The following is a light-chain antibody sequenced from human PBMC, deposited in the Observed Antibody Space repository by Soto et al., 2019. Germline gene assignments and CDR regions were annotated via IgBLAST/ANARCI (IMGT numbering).Light chain of an antibody. Sequence: QSVLTQPASVSGSPGQSITISCTGTSSDVCGYNYVSWYQQHPGKAPKFMIYDVSNRPSGVSNRFSGSKSGNTASLTIPGLQAEDEADYYCSSYTTSNTRQIVFGTGTKVTV. CDR3: SSYTTSNTRQIV. J-gene: IGLJ1*01. V-gene: IGLV2-14*01. CDR2: DVS. CDR1: SSDVCGYNY.